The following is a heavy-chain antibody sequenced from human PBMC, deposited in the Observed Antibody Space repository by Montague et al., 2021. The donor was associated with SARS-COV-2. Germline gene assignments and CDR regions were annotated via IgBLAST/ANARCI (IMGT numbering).Heavy chain of an antibody. Sequence: SLRLSCAASGFSFSSYAMHWVRQAPGKGLEWVAVISYDGSNKYYXDSXKGLFTISRDNSKNTLYLQMNTLRAEDTAVYYCARPFGGSYYSGFDYWGQGTLVTVSS. CDR2: ISYDGSNK. CDR1: GFSFSSYA. D-gene: IGHD1-26*01. CDR3: ARPFGGSYYSGFDY. V-gene: IGHV3-30*04. J-gene: IGHJ4*02.